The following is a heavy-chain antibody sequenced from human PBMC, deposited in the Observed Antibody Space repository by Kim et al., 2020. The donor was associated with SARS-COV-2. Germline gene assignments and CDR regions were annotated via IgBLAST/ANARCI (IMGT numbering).Heavy chain of an antibody. J-gene: IGHJ3*02. CDR2: INHSGST. D-gene: IGHD2-21*02. V-gene: IGHV4-34*01. CDR3: ARGEIVVVTALSPDAFDI. CDR1: GGSFSGYY. Sequence: SETLSLTCAVYGGSFSGYYWSWIRQPPGKGLEWIGEINHSGSTNYNPSLKSRVTISVDTSKNQFSLKLSSVTAADTAVYYCARGEIVVVTALSPDAFDI.